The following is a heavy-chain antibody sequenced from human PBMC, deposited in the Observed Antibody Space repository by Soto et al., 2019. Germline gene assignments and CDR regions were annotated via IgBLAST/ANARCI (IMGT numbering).Heavy chain of an antibody. CDR3: ARVAITLIRGLKVDFYSMDV. CDR2: ISVYNGNK. Sequence: QLVQSGGEVKEPGASVQVSCKASGYTFNNYGITWVRQAPGQGLEWLGWISVYNGNKNYAKKVQGRVTMTADTATSTAHMELRSLKSDDTAVYFCARVAITLIRGLKVDFYSMDVWGQGTTVTVSS. D-gene: IGHD3-10*01. V-gene: IGHV1-18*01. J-gene: IGHJ6*02. CDR1: GYTFNNYG.